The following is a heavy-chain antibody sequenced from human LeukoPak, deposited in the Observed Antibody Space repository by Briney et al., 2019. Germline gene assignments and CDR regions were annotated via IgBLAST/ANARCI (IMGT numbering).Heavy chain of an antibody. J-gene: IGHJ3*02. D-gene: IGHD4-17*01. CDR2: IYYSGST. CDR3: ARYMTTGIFSTKSGAFDT. V-gene: IGHV4-39*01. CDR1: GGSISSSSYY. Sequence: SETLSLTCTVSGGSISSSSYYWGWIRQPPGKGLEWIGSIYYSGSTYYNPSLKSRVTISVDTSKNQFSLKLSSVTAADTAVYYCARYMTTGIFSTKSGAFDTWGQGTMVTVSS.